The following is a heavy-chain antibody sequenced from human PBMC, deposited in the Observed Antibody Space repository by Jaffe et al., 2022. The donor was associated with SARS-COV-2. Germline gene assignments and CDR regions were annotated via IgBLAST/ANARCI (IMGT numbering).Heavy chain of an antibody. V-gene: IGHV3-30-3*01. D-gene: IGHD3-22*01. CDR2: ISYDGSNK. CDR3: ARDPTNYYDSSGYPD. Sequence: QVQLVESGGGVVQPGRSLRLSCAASGFTFSSYAMHWVRQAPGKGLEWVAVISYDGSNKYYADSVKGRFTISRDNSKNTLYLQMNSLRAEDTAVYYCARDPTNYYDSSGYPDWGQGTLVTVSS. J-gene: IGHJ4*02. CDR1: GFTFSSYA.